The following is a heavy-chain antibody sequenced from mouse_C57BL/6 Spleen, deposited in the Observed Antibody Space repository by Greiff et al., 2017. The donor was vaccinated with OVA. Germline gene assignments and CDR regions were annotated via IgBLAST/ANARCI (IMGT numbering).Heavy chain of an antibody. CDR1: GYAFSSSW. D-gene: IGHD2-4*01. V-gene: IGHV1-82*01. CDR2: IYPGDGDT. J-gene: IGHJ2*01. CDR3: ARERDYDGYFDY. Sequence: VQLVESGPELVKPGASVKISCKASGYAFSSSWMNWVKQRPGKGLEWIGRIYPGDGDTNYNGKFNGKATLTADKSSSTAYMQLSSLTSEDSAVYFCARERDYDGYFDYWGQGTTLTVSS.